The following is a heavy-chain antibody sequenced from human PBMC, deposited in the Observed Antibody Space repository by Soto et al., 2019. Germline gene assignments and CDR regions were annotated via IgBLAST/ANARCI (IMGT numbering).Heavy chain of an antibody. CDR3: ARDSSALPYYYDSSGYYSWCHDY. V-gene: IGHV3-30*03. J-gene: IGHJ4*02. D-gene: IGHD3-22*01. CDR2: ISYDGSNK. CDR1: GFSSSSYG. Sequence: GGSLRLSCAASGFSSSSYGMHWVRQAPGKGLEWVAVISYDGSNKYYADSVKGRFTISRDNSKNTLYLQMNSLRAEDTAVYYCARDSSALPYYYDSSGYYSWCHDYWGQGTLVTVSS.